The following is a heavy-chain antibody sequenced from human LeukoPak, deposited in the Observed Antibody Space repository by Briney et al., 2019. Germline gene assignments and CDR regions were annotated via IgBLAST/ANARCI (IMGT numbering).Heavy chain of an antibody. J-gene: IGHJ6*02. Sequence: GGSLRLSCVGSGFAFHNYAMRWVRRPPGKGLEWVSAINWNSDTKAYADSVKGRFTISRDRARNSLYLQMDSLRPEDTALYYCAKDTAGNGAYFYAMDVWGQGTSVTVSS. CDR2: INWNSDTK. V-gene: IGHV3-9*01. D-gene: IGHD4-23*01. CDR3: AKDTAGNGAYFYAMDV. CDR1: GFAFHNYA.